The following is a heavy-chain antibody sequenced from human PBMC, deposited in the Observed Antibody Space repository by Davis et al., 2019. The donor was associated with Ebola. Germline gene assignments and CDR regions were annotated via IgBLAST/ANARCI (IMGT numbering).Heavy chain of an antibody. CDR3: AGNSVTTRLDYYGMDV. CDR2: INAGNGNT. V-gene: IGHV1-3*01. J-gene: IGHJ6*02. CDR1: GYTITRFA. D-gene: IGHD4-17*01. Sequence: AASVKVSCKAAGYTITRFASHWVRQAPGQRLEWMGWINAGNGNTIYSQNFQGRVTITRDTSASTVYMELSSLRSEDTAVYYCAGNSVTTRLDYYGMDVWGQGTTVTVSS.